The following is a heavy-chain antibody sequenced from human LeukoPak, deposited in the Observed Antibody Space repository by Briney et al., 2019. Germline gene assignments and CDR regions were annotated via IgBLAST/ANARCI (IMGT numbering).Heavy chain of an antibody. J-gene: IGHJ4*02. CDR2: INAGNGNT. CDR1: GYTFTNYA. V-gene: IGHV1-3*01. Sequence: GASAKVSCKASGYTFTNYAVHWVRQAPGQRLEWMGWINAGNGNTEYSQNFQDRVTITRDTSATTAYMELSSLRSEDTAVYYCARGSYFYGSGSFMGSDYWGQGTLVTVSS. D-gene: IGHD3-10*01. CDR3: ARGSYFYGSGSFMGSDY.